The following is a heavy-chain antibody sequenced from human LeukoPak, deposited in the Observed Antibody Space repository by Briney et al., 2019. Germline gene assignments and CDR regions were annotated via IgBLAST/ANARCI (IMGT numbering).Heavy chain of an antibody. CDR3: ARGHRLYYGSGSYYSYSLYYYYYMDV. CDR2: MNPNSGNT. CDR1: GYTFTSYD. J-gene: IGHJ6*03. Sequence: ASVKVSCKASGYTFTSYDINRVRQATGQGLERMGWMNPNSGNTGYAQKFQGRVTITRNTSISTAYMELSSLRSEDTAVYYCARGHRLYYGSGSYYSYSLYYYYYMDVWGKGTTVTVSS. V-gene: IGHV1-8*03. D-gene: IGHD3-10*01.